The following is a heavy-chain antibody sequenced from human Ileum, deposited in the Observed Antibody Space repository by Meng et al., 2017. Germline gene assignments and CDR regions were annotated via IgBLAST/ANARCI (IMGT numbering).Heavy chain of an antibody. D-gene: IGHD4-17*01. J-gene: IGHJ4*02. CDR2: IYYGGST. V-gene: IGHV4-39*01. CDR1: SGSFTNNNYY. Sequence: QLRLQESGPGLVKPSETLSLTCSVSSGSFTNNNYYWVWIRRPPGKGLEWIGSIYYGGSTYYSPSLKSRVTISVDTSTNQFSLKLISVTAADTAVYYCARRAHYGDPPRWGQGTLVTVS. CDR3: ARRAHYGDPPR.